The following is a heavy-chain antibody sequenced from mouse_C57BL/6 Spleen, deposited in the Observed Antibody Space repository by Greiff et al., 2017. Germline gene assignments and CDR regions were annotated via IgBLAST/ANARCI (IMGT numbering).Heavy chain of an antibody. J-gene: IGHJ2*01. Sequence: EVKLMESGGGLVKPGGSLKLSCAASGFTFSDYGMHWVRQAPEKGLEWVAYIRSGSSTIYYADTVKGRFTISRDNAKNTLFLQMTSLRSEDTAMYYCARNGWDYFDYWGQGTTLTVSS. CDR3: ARNGWDYFDY. D-gene: IGHD1-2*01. CDR1: GFTFSDYG. CDR2: IRSGSSTI. V-gene: IGHV5-17*01.